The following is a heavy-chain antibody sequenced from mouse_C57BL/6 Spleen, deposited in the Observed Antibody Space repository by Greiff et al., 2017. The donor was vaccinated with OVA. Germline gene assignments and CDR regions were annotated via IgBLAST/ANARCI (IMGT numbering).Heavy chain of an antibody. V-gene: IGHV1-63*01. Sequence: VQRVESGAELVRPGTSVKMSCKASGYTFTNYWIGWAKQRPGHGLEWIGDIYPGGGYTNYNEKFKGKATLTADKSSSTAYMQCSSLTSEDSAIYYCARAGTEWYFDVWGTGTTVTVSS. CDR3: ARAGTEWYFDV. CDR1: GYTFTNYW. D-gene: IGHD4-1*01. J-gene: IGHJ1*03. CDR2: IYPGGGYT.